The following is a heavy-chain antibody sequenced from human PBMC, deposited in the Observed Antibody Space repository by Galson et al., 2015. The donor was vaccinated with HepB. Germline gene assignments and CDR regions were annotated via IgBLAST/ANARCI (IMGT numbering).Heavy chain of an antibody. CDR1: GFIFSDYF. D-gene: IGHD2/OR15-2a*01. J-gene: IGHJ6*02. V-gene: IGHV3-7*03. CDR2: IKKDGSET. Sequence: SLRLSCAGSGFIFSDYFMSWVRQPPGKGLAWVANIKKDGSETYYLDSLNGRFTSSRDTSKQELYLQMSALNGDDTAVYFCASDWTVSNSSHYGDYYGMDVGSLGTTGTVSS. CDR3: ASDWTVSNSSHYGDYYGMDV.